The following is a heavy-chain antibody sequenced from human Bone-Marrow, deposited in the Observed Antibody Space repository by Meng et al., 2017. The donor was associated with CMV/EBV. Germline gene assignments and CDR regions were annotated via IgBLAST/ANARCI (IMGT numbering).Heavy chain of an antibody. CDR3: AKAAQCLWFGEGKNYFDS. J-gene: IGHJ4*02. Sequence: SSKASGFTFTSHAMHWVRQAPGKGREWVAVISYDGSIKYYADSLQGRFTVSSDNYKNTLQLQMNSLRAEDTAAHYCAKAAQCLWFGEGKNYFDSWGQGTLVTVSS. V-gene: IGHV3-30*04. CDR1: GFTFTSHA. D-gene: IGHD3-10*01. CDR2: ISYDGSIK.